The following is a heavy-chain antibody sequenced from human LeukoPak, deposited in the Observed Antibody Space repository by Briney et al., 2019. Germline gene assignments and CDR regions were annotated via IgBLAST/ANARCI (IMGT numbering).Heavy chain of an antibody. D-gene: IGHD6-25*01. CDR1: GFSFSGYG. Sequence: GTSLRLSCVASGFSFSGYGIRWGRQAPGKGLEWVAFISYDGSNQYYTDSVKGRFTISRDNSKNTLYLQMNSLRAEDTAVYYCAKDRGWAAAAPSDYWGQGTLVTVSS. CDR2: ISYDGSNQ. CDR3: AKDRGWAAAAPSDY. V-gene: IGHV3-30*18. J-gene: IGHJ4*02.